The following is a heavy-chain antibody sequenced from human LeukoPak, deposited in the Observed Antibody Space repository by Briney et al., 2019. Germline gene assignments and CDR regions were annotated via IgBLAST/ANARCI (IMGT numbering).Heavy chain of an antibody. CDR2: IYYSGST. D-gene: IGHD2-15*01. V-gene: IGHV4-59*12. Sequence: SETLSLTCTVSGGSISSYCWSWIRQPPGKGLEWIGYIYYSGSTNYNPSLKSRVTISVDTSKNQFSLKLSSVTAADTAVYYCARVALLPGKRVFDYWGQGTLVTVSS. CDR1: GGSISSYC. J-gene: IGHJ4*02. CDR3: ARVALLPGKRVFDY.